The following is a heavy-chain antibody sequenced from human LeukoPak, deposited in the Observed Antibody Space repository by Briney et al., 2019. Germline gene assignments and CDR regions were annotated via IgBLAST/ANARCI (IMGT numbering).Heavy chain of an antibody. CDR2: TYYGSKLYI. CDR1: GDSISSNTSS. D-gene: IGHD3-22*01. Sequence: SQTLSLTCAISGDSISSNTSSWNWIRQSPSRGLEWLGRTYYGSKLYIDYAESVKGRITMNSDTAKNHFSLQLTSVTPEDTAVYYCARQTDSWNSWGQGTLVTVSS. V-gene: IGHV6-1*01. J-gene: IGHJ4*02. CDR3: ARQTDSWNS.